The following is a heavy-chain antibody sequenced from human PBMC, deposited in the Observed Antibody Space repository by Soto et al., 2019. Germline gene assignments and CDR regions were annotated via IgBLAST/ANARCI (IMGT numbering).Heavy chain of an antibody. D-gene: IGHD3-22*01. V-gene: IGHV4-30-2*01. CDR3: ARDSYVSSGGAVNDTFDV. J-gene: IGHJ3*01. CDR1: GGSISSGGYA. CDR2: IYYRGLT. Sequence: QLQLQESGPGLVKPSQTLSLPCAVSGGSISSGGYAYNWIRQPPGKGLEWIGNIYYRGLTHYNPYLASLNGRVTISLDRTANQFSLTLTSVTAADTAVYYCARDSYVSSGGAVNDTFDVWGRGTMVTVSS.